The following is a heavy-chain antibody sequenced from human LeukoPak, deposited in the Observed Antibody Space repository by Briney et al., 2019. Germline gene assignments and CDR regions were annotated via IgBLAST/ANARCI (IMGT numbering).Heavy chain of an antibody. D-gene: IGHD6-13*01. CDR2: INHSGST. Sequence: SETLSLTCAVYGGSFSGYYWSWIRQPPGKGLEWIGEINHSGSTNYNPSLKSRVTISVDTSKNQFSLKLSSVTAADTAVYYCARKAAAGWFDPWGQGTLVTVSS. CDR3: ARKAAAGWFDP. V-gene: IGHV4-34*01. CDR1: GGSFSGYY. J-gene: IGHJ5*02.